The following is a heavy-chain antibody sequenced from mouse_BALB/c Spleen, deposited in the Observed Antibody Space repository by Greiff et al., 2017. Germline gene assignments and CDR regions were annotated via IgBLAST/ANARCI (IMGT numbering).Heavy chain of an antibody. J-gene: IGHJ3*01. Sequence: QVQLQQSGAELVRPGTSVKVSCKASGYAFTNYLIEWVKQRPGQGLEWIGVINPGSGGTNYNEKFKGKATLTADKSSSTAYMQLSSLTSDDSAVYFCARRDDYGPFAYWGQGTLVTVSA. CDR2: INPGSGGT. CDR1: GYAFTNYL. V-gene: IGHV1-54*01. D-gene: IGHD2-4*01. CDR3: ARRDDYGPFAY.